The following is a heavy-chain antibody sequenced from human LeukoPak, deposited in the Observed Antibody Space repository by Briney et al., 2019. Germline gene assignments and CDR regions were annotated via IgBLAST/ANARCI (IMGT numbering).Heavy chain of an antibody. CDR3: ATSVRRYCSSTSCYRIYFDY. J-gene: IGHJ4*02. Sequence: GASVKVSCKASGYTFTSYGISWVRQAPGQGLEWMGWISAYNGNTNYAQKLQGRVTMTTDTSTSTAYMELRSLRSDDTAVYYCATSVRRYCSSTSCYRIYFDYWGQGTLVTVSS. D-gene: IGHD2-2*01. CDR2: ISAYNGNT. CDR1: GYTFTSYG. V-gene: IGHV1-18*01.